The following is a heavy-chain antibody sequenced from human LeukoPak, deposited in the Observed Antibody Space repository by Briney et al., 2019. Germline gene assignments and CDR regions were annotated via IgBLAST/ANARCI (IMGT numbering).Heavy chain of an antibody. CDR2: IYTSGST. CDR1: GGSISSYY. V-gene: IGHV4-4*07. J-gene: IGHJ3*02. CDR3: ASDYSNYALDAFDI. Sequence: PSETLSLTCTVSGGSISSYYWSWIRQPAGKGLEWIGRIYTSGSTNYNPSLKSRVTMSVDTSKNQFSLKLSSVTAADTAVYYCASDYSNYALDAFDIWGQGTMVTVSS. D-gene: IGHD4-11*01.